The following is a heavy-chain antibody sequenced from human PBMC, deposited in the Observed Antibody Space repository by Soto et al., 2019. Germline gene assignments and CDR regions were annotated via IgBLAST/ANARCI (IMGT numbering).Heavy chain of an antibody. CDR3: ARVGDSSSSYYYYMDV. J-gene: IGHJ6*03. V-gene: IGHV4-59*01. CDR1: GGSISSYY. Sequence: SETLSLTCTVSGGSISSYYWSWIRQPPGKGLEWIGYIYYSGSTNYNPSLKSRVTISVDTSKNQFSLKLSSVTAADTAVYYCARVGDSSSSYYYYMDVWGKGTTVTVSS. D-gene: IGHD6-6*01. CDR2: IYYSGST.